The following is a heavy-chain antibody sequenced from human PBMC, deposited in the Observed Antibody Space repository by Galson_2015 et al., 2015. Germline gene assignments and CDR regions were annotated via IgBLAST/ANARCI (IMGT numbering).Heavy chain of an antibody. J-gene: IGHJ4*02. CDR1: GFTFSSYA. CDR2: ISGSGGST. Sequence: SLRLSCAASGFTFSSYAMSWVRQAPGKGLEWVSAISGSGGSTYYADSVKGRFTISRDNSKNTLYLQMNSLRAEDTAVYYCAKDHRYSSSWDYFDYWGQGTLVTVSS. D-gene: IGHD6-13*01. V-gene: IGHV3-23*01. CDR3: AKDHRYSSSWDYFDY.